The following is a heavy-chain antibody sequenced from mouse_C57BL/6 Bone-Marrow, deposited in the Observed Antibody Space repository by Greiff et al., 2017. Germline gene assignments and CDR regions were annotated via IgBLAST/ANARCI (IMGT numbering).Heavy chain of an antibody. Sequence: QVQLQQPGAELVKPGASVKMSCKASGYTFTSYWITWVKQRPGQGLEWIGDIYPGSGSTNYNEKFKSKATLTVDTSSSTAYMLLSSLTSEDSAVYYRAGRTTVVATDYWGQGTTLTVSS. V-gene: IGHV1-55*01. CDR3: AGRTTVVATDY. CDR2: IYPGSGST. J-gene: IGHJ2*01. D-gene: IGHD1-1*01. CDR1: GYTFTSYW.